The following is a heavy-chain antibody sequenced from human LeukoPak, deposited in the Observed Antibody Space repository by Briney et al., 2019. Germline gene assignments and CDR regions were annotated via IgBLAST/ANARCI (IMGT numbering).Heavy chain of an antibody. D-gene: IGHD4/OR15-4a*01. V-gene: IGHV5-10-1*01. J-gene: IGHJ6*02. Sequence: GESLKISCTGFGSCSTSYWIRWVRQMPGKGLEWMGRTDPSDSYTNYSPSFQGHVTISADKSISTAYLQWSSLKASDTAMYYCAMTVSCSGMDVWGQGTTVTVSS. CDR2: TDPSDSYT. CDR1: GSCSTSYW. CDR3: AMTVSCSGMDV.